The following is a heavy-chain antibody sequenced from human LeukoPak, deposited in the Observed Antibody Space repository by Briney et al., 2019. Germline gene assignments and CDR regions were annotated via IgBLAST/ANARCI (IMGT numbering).Heavy chain of an antibody. D-gene: IGHD2/OR15-2a*01. Sequence: PGGSLRLSCADSGFTFSSYRMNWVRQAPGKGLEWVSYISSTRSPIHYADSVKGRFTISRDNAKNSLYLQMNRLRAEDTAVYYCATESIPDYWGQGTLVTVSP. CDR3: ATESIPDY. V-gene: IGHV3-48*01. J-gene: IGHJ4*02. CDR2: ISSTRSPI. CDR1: GFTFSSYR.